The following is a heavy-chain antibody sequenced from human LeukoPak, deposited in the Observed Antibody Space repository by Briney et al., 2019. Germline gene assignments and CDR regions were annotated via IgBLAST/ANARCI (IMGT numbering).Heavy chain of an antibody. Sequence: SETLSLTCNVSGASISSDSYYWSWTRQHPGKGLEWIGYIYYSGSTYYNPSLKSRVTISVDTSKNQFSLNLSSVTAADTAVYYCAQSTTGYYFDYWGQGTLVTVSS. CDR1: GASISSDSYY. CDR3: AQSTTGYYFDY. V-gene: IGHV4-31*03. J-gene: IGHJ4*02. CDR2: IYYSGST. D-gene: IGHD1-14*01.